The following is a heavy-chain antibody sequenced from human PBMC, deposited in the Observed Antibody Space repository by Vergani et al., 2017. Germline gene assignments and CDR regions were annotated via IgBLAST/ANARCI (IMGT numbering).Heavy chain of an antibody. CDR2: INAGNGNT. Sequence: QVQLVQSGAEVKKPGASVKVSCKASGYTFTSYAMHWVRQAPGQRLEWMGWINAGNGNTKYSQKFQGRVTITRDTSASTAYMELSSLRSEDTAVYYCARLRGNPPGSYLAFDIWGQGTMVTVSS. CDR1: GYTFTSYA. J-gene: IGHJ3*02. CDR3: ARLRGNPPGSYLAFDI. V-gene: IGHV1-3*01. D-gene: IGHD3-10*01.